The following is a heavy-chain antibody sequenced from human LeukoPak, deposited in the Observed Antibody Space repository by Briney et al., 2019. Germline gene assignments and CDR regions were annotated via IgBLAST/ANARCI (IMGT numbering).Heavy chain of an antibody. D-gene: IGHD7-27*01. CDR3: ATNERLTDLYFDY. J-gene: IGHJ4*02. CDR2: IYYSGNS. V-gene: IGHV4-59*11. CDR1: SGTISGHY. Sequence: PSETLSFTCTVSSGTISGHYWSWIPQPPGQELKWIGYIYYSGNSNYNPSLKSRVTISVDTSKNQFSLKLSSVTAADTAVYYCATNERLTDLYFDYWGQGTLVTVSS.